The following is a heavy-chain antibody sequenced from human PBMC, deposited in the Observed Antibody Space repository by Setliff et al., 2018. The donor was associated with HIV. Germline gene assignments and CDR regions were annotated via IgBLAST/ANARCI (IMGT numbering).Heavy chain of an antibody. J-gene: IGHJ4*02. Sequence: SETLSLTCTVSGGSISNSSSYCGWIRQTPGKGLEWIGSIYSSRWSYYNPSLQSRLTLSIDRSRSQFSLNLRSVTAADTAVYYCGRHSLYGPAAISALDYWGQGALVTVSS. CDR1: GGSISNSSSY. CDR2: IYSSRWS. D-gene: IGHD2-2*02. CDR3: GRHSLYGPAAISALDY. V-gene: IGHV4-39*01.